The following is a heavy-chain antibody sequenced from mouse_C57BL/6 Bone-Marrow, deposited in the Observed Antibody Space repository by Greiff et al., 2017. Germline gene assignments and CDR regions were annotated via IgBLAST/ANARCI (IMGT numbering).Heavy chain of an antibody. V-gene: IGHV1-52*01. CDR1: GYTFTSYW. CDR3: ARCHPSLYYFDY. Sequence: QVQLQQPGAELVRPGSSVKLSCKASGYTFTSYWMHWVKQRPIQGLEWIGNIDPSDSETHYNQKFKDKATLTVDKSSSTAYMQLSSLTSEDSAVYYCARCHPSLYYFDYWGQGTTLTVSS. D-gene: IGHD6-1*01. J-gene: IGHJ2*01. CDR2: IDPSDSET.